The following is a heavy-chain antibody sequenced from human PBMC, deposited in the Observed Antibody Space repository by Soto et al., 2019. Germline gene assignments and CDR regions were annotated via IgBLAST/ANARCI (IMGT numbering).Heavy chain of an antibody. J-gene: IGHJ5*02. CDR3: ARHYGSGSYHNWFDP. Sequence: ETLSLTCTVSGGSISSYYWSWIRQPPGKGLEWIGYIYYSGSTNYNPSLKSRVNISVDKSNNQFSLKLSSVTAADTAVYYCARHYGSGSYHNWFDPWGQGTLVTVSS. D-gene: IGHD3-10*01. CDR1: GGSISSYY. V-gene: IGHV4-59*08. CDR2: IYYSGST.